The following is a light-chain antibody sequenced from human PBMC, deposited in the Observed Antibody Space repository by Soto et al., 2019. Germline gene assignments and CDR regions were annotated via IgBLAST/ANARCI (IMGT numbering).Light chain of an antibody. CDR3: LSYTTSSTSV. CDR2: DVS. Sequence: QSVLAQPASVSGSPGQSIAISCTGTSGDIGGYNYVSWYQQHPGRAPKLMIYDVSNRPSGVSTRFSGSKSDNTASLTISGLQPEDEGDYYCLSYTTSSTSVFGTGTNVTVL. J-gene: IGLJ1*01. CDR1: SGDIGGYNY. V-gene: IGLV2-14*03.